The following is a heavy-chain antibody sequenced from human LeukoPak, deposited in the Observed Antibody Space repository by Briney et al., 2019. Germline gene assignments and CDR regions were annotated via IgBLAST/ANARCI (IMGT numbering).Heavy chain of an antibody. Sequence: PSETLSLTCTVSGYSISTSYYWGWIRQPPGKGLEWIGSIYHSGNTYYNPSLKSRVTISVDTSKNQFSLKLNSVTAADTAVYYCARRLTYYYGSGSYSWFDPWGQGTLVTVSS. CDR3: ARRLTYYYGSGSYSWFDP. CDR1: GYSISTSYY. D-gene: IGHD3-10*01. CDR2: IYHSGNT. V-gene: IGHV4-38-2*02. J-gene: IGHJ5*02.